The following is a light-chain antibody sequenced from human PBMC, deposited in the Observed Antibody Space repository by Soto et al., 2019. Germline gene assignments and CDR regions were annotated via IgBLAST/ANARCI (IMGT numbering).Light chain of an antibody. CDR3: QQSYSTPIT. V-gene: IGKV4-1*01. CDR1: QSVLFSSNNKNY. CDR2: WAS. Sequence: DIVMTQSPDSLAVSLGERATINCKSSQSVLFSSNNKNYLAWYQQKPGQPPKLLMYWASTRECGVPNRFSGSGSETDVSLTISSLQAEDVADYYCQQSYSTPITFGQGTRLEIK. J-gene: IGKJ5*01.